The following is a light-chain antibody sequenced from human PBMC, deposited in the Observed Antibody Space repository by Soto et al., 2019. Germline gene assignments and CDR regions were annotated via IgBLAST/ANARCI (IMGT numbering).Light chain of an antibody. CDR3: QSYDSSLSVV. CDR2: SNS. Sequence: QSALXXXXSXSGAXXXRVTISXXGRSXNIGAGYDVHWYQQLPGTAPKVLIYSNSNRPSGVPDRFSGSKSGTSASLAITGLQAEDEADYYCQSYDSSLSVVFGGGTKLTVL. V-gene: IGLV1-40*01. CDR1: SXNIGAGYD. J-gene: IGLJ2*01.